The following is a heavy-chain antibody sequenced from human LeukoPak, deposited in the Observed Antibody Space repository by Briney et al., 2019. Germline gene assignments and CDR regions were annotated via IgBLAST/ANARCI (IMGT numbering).Heavy chain of an antibody. Sequence: GGSLRLSCAASGFTFSSYGMHWVRQAPGKGLEWVAVISYDGSNEYYADSVKGRFTISRDNSKNTLYLQMNSLRAEDTAVYYCAKDFFKNLSLWFGRWGAFDIWGQGTMVTVSS. D-gene: IGHD3-10*01. J-gene: IGHJ3*02. CDR2: ISYDGSNE. CDR3: AKDFFKNLSLWFGRWGAFDI. CDR1: GFTFSSYG. V-gene: IGHV3-30*18.